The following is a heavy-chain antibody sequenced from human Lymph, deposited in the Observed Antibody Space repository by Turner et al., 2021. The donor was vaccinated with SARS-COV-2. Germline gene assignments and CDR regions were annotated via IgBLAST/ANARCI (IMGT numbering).Heavy chain of an antibody. CDR1: GGSIRSGGYY. CDR3: ARDYGGNLNYFGY. V-gene: IGHV4-31*03. CDR2: LYYSGST. J-gene: IGHJ4*02. D-gene: IGHD4-17*01. Sequence: QVQLQESGPGLVKPSQTLSLTCTVSGGSIRSGGYYWSWIRQHPGKGLEWIGYLYYSGSTYYNPSLKSRVTISVDTSKNQFSLKLSSVTAADTAVYYCARDYGGNLNYFGYWGQGTLVTVSS.